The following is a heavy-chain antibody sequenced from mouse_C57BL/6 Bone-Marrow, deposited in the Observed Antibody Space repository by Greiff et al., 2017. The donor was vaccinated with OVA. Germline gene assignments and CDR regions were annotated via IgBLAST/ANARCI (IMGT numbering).Heavy chain of an antibody. D-gene: IGHD2-4*01. J-gene: IGHJ1*03. CDR3: ARREITTRWYFDV. CDR2: ISSGSSTI. CDR1: GFTFSDYG. Sequence: EVHLVESGGGLVKPGGSLKLSCAASGFTFSDYGMHWVRQAPEQGLEWVAYISSGSSTIYYADTVKGRFTISRDNAKNTLFLQMTSLRSEDTAMYYCARREITTRWYFDVWGTGTTVTVSS. V-gene: IGHV5-17*01.